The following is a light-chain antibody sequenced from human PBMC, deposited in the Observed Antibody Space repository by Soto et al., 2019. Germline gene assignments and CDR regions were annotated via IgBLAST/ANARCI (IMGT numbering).Light chain of an antibody. V-gene: IGKV1-6*01. J-gene: IGKJ1*01. Sequence: AIQMTQTPTSLSASVGDRVTITCRSSQGIRNDLGWYQQKPGKAPKLLIYAASRLQSGVPSRFSGSGSGTDFTLTISSLQPEDFATYYCLQDYIYPRTFGQGGKVDIK. CDR1: QGIRND. CDR3: LQDYIYPRT. CDR2: AAS.